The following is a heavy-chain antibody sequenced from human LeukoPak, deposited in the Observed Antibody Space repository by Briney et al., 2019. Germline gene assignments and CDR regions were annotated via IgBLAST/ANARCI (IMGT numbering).Heavy chain of an antibody. CDR2: MYYRGST. Sequence: SSETLSLTCTVSGGSISSSSHYWGWIRQPPGKGLEWIGSMYYRGSTYHNPSLKSRVTISVDTSKNQFPLKLSSVTAADTAVYYCATTTIRLGYWGQGTLVTVSS. D-gene: IGHD1-26*01. J-gene: IGHJ4*02. CDR3: ATTTIRLGY. V-gene: IGHV4-39*06. CDR1: GGSISSSSHY.